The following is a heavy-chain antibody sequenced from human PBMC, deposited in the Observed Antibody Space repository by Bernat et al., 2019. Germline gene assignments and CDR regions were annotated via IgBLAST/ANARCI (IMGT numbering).Heavy chain of an antibody. CDR3: AKDQWEPGSGYYPAWHHFDY. CDR1: GFTLSSYD. Sequence: QVQLVESGGGVVRPGRSLRLSCVASGFTLSSYDMHWVRQAPGKGLEWGAVISYDGSNKYYADSVKGRFTISRDNSKNTLYLQMNSLGGEDTAVYYCAKDQWEPGSGYYPAWHHFDYWGQGTLVTVSS. D-gene: IGHD3-22*01. J-gene: IGHJ4*02. V-gene: IGHV3-30*18. CDR2: ISYDGSNK.